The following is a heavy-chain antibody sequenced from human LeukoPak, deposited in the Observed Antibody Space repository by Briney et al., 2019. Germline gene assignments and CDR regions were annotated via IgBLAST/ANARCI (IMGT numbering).Heavy chain of an antibody. J-gene: IGHJ3*02. V-gene: IGHV3-74*01. CDR1: GFTFSSYW. CDR2: INSDGSST. D-gene: IGHD4-23*01. CDR3: SSGNSHAFDI. Sequence: PGGSLRLSCAASGFTFSSYWMHWVRQAPGKGLVWVSRINSDGSSTSYADSVKGRFTISRDNAKNTLYLQMNNLRPEDTAVYYCSSGNSHAFDIWGQGTMVTVSS.